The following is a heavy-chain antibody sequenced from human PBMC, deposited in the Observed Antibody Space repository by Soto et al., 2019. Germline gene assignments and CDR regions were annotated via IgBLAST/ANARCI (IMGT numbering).Heavy chain of an antibody. Sequence: XXTLSLTCTVSCGSITSYYWSWIRQPPGKGMEWXGYIYXSGSTNYNHSXXSRVTISXXKLYMQMNSLKTEETAVYYCTTETDSSGWYEDYWGQGTLVTVSS. CDR3: TTETDSSGWYEDY. CDR2: IYXSGST. CDR1: CGSITSYY. J-gene: IGHJ4*02. D-gene: IGHD6-19*01. V-gene: IGHV4-59*12.